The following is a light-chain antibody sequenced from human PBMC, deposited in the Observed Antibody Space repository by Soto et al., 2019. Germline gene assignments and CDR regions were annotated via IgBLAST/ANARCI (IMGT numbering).Light chain of an antibody. CDR2: KGS. CDR1: QTISGW. CDR3: QQYSSYSIT. Sequence: DIQMTQSPSTLSASVGDRVTITCRASQTISGWLAWYQQKPGKAPNLLIYKGSSLESGVPSRFSGSGSGTEFTLTISSLQPDDFATYYCQQYSSYSITFGQGTRLEIE. J-gene: IGKJ5*01. V-gene: IGKV1-5*03.